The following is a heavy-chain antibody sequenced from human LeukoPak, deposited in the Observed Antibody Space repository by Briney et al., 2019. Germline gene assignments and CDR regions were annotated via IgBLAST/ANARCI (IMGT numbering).Heavy chain of an antibody. J-gene: IGHJ5*02. CDR2: INPNSGDT. V-gene: IGHV1-2*02. CDR1: GYTFTGYY. D-gene: IGHD3-10*01. CDR3: ARERITMVRGVINWFDP. Sequence: ASVKVSCKASGYTFTGYYMHWVRQAPGQGLEWMGWINPNSGDTNYAQKFQGRVTMTRDTSISTAYMELSRLRSDDTAVYYCARERITMVRGVINWFDPWGQGTLVTVSS.